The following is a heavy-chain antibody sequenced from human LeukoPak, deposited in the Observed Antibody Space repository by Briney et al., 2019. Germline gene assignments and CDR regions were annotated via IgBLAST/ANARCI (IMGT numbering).Heavy chain of an antibody. CDR3: ARRAPHYYGFDP. CDR2: IYYSGST. CDR1: GGSISSYY. V-gene: IGHV4-59*08. Sequence: PSETLSLTCTVSGGSISSYYWSWIRQPPGKGLEWIGYIYYSGSTNYNPSLKSRVTISVDTSKNQFSLKLSSVTAADTAVYYCARRAPHYYGFDPWGQGTLVTVSS. J-gene: IGHJ5*02. D-gene: IGHD3-10*01.